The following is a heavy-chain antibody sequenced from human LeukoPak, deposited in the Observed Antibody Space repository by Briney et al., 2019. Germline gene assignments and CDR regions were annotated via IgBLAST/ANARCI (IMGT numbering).Heavy chain of an antibody. CDR2: ITSSGDGT. CDR3: AKDLRPYYDSSGYAVY. D-gene: IGHD3-22*01. CDR1: GFTFSIYA. V-gene: IGHV3-23*01. J-gene: IGHJ4*02. Sequence: GGSLRLSCAASGFTFSIYAMSWVRQAPGKGLQWVSSITSSGDGTYYADSVKGRFTISRDNSENMLYLQKNSLRVEDTAVYFCAKDLRPYYDSSGYAVYWGQGTLVTVSS.